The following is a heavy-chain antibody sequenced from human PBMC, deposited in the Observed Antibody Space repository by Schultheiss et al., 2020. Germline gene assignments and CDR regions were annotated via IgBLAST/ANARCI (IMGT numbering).Heavy chain of an antibody. J-gene: IGHJ6*03. CDR1: GGSISSYY. Sequence: SETLSLTCTVSGGSISSYYWSWIRQPPGKGLEWIGRIYTSGSTNYNPSLKSRVTISVDTSKNQFSLKLSSVTAADTAVYYCARDRENDYGDTEPYYYYYYMDVWGKGTTVTVSS. D-gene: IGHD4-17*01. V-gene: IGHV4-4*07. CDR3: ARDRENDYGDTEPYYYYYYMDV. CDR2: IYTSGST.